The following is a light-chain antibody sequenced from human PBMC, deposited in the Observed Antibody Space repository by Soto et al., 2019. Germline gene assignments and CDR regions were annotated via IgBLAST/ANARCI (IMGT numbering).Light chain of an antibody. CDR3: AAWDDSLSGPV. Sequence: QSVLTQPPSASGTPGQRVTISCCGSSSNIGSNYVYWYQQLPGTAPKLLIYRNNQRPSGVPDRFSGSKSGTSASLAISGLRSEDEAVYYCAAWDDSLSGPVFGGGTQLTVL. CDR1: SSNIGSNY. CDR2: RNN. V-gene: IGLV1-47*01. J-gene: IGLJ7*01.